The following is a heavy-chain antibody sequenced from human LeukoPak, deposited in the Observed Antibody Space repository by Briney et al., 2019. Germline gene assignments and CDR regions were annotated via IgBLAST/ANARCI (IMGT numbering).Heavy chain of an antibody. CDR3: AKNLTSYYYGSGSYAGED. CDR2: ISYDGSNK. CDR1: GFTFSSYG. D-gene: IGHD3-10*01. V-gene: IGHV3-30*18. J-gene: IGHJ4*02. Sequence: GGSLRLPCAASGFTFSSYGMHWVRQAPGKGLEWVAVISYDGSNKYYADSVKGRFTISRDNSKNTLYLQMNSLRAEDTAVYYCAKNLTSYYYGSGSYAGEDWGQGTLVTVSS.